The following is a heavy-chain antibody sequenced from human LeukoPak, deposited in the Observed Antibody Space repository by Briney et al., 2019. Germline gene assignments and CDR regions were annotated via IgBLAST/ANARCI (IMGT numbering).Heavy chain of an antibody. CDR2: IYHTGST. Sequence: ASETLSLTCTVSGASISSGGYYWSWIRQPPGKGLEWIGYIYHTGSTYYNSSLRSRVSISLDRSRNQLSLNLTSVTAADTAVYYCARDSASLYDFWSVNWGQGTLVTVSS. CDR1: GASISSGGYY. V-gene: IGHV4-30-2*01. D-gene: IGHD3-3*01. CDR3: ARDSASLYDFWSVN. J-gene: IGHJ4*02.